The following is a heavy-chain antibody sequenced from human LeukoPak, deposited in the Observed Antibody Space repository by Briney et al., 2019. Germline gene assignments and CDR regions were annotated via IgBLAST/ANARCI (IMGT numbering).Heavy chain of an antibody. D-gene: IGHD2-2*01. V-gene: IGHV3-30*02. Sequence: GGSLRLSCAASGFTLSSYGMHWVRQAPGKGLEWVAFIRYDGSNKYYADSVEGRFTISRDNSKNTLYLQMNSLRAEDTAVYYCANASPGYCSSTSCRRPIDYWGQGTLVTVSS. CDR2: IRYDGSNK. CDR3: ANASPGYCSSTSCRRPIDY. CDR1: GFTLSSYG. J-gene: IGHJ4*02.